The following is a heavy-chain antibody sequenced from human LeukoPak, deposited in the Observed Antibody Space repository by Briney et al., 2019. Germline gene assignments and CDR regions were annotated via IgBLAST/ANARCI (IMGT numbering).Heavy chain of an antibody. Sequence: PGGSLRLSCAASGFTFSSYSMNWVRQAPGKGLEWVSSISSSSSYIYYADSAKGRFTISRDNAKNSLYLQMNSLRAEDTAVYYCANVWGSYRPPESWGQGTLVTVSS. D-gene: IGHD3-16*02. CDR3: ANVWGSYRPPES. J-gene: IGHJ5*02. V-gene: IGHV3-21*01. CDR1: GFTFSSYS. CDR2: ISSSSSYI.